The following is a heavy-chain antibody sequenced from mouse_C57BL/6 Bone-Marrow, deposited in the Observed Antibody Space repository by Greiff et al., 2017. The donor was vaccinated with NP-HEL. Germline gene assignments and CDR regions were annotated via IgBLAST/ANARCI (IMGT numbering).Heavy chain of an antibody. Sequence: EVKVEESGGGLVQPGGSMKLSCVASGFTFSNYWMNWVRQSPEKGLEWVAQIRLKSDNYATHYAESVKGRFTISRDDSKSSVYLQMNNLRAEDTGIYYCTYYYGSSHYFDYWGQGTTLTVSS. CDR1: GFTFSNYW. CDR3: TYYYGSSHYFDY. J-gene: IGHJ2*01. CDR2: IRLKSDNYAT. V-gene: IGHV6-3*01. D-gene: IGHD1-1*01.